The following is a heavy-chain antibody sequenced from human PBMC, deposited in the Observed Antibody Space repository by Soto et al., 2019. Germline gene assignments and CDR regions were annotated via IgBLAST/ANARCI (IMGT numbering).Heavy chain of an antibody. CDR1: GGSINSGGYY. J-gene: IGHJ5*02. CDR3: ARIPRAEQWLAQNWFDP. CDR2: IFSNDEK. Sequence: ETLSLTCTVSGGSINSGGYYWNWIRQHPGKDPEWLAHIFSNDEKSYSTSLKSRLTISKDTSKSQVVLTMTNMDPVDTATYYCARIPRAEQWLAQNWFDPWGQGTLVTVSS. D-gene: IGHD6-19*01. V-gene: IGHV2-26*01.